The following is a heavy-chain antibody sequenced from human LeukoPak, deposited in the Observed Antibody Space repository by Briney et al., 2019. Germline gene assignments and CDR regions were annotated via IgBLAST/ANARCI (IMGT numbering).Heavy chain of an antibody. CDR3: ARGEATYYDFWSGYYLGY. Sequence: SCKSSGYTFTTYAMHWVRQAPGKGLEWVAVISYDGSNKYYADSVKGRFTISRDNSKNTLYLQMNSLRAEDTAVYYCARGEATYYDFWSGYYLGYWGQGTLVTVSS. D-gene: IGHD3-3*01. V-gene: IGHV3-30-3*01. CDR2: ISYDGSNK. J-gene: IGHJ4*02. CDR1: GYTFTTYA.